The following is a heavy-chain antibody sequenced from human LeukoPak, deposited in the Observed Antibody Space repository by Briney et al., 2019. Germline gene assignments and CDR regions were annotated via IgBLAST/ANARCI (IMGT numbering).Heavy chain of an antibody. V-gene: IGHV3-7*05. CDR2: IKEDGREK. CDR3: VRDDYLGY. D-gene: IGHD3-16*01. CDR1: GFTISRYW. J-gene: IGHJ4*02. Sequence: GGSLRLSCAASGFTISRYWMAWVRQAPGKGLEWVAHIKEDGREKNYVDPVKSRFTISRDNAKNSVYLQMNSLRVEDTAVYYCVRDDYLGYWGQGTLVTVSS.